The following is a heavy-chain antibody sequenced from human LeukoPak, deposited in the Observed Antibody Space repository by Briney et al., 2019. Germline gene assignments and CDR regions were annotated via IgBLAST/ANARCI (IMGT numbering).Heavy chain of an antibody. CDR1: GFTFSIYA. V-gene: IGHV3-23*01. J-gene: IGHJ4*02. CDR2: FSGSGGST. Sequence: GGSLRLSCAASGFTFSIYAMSWVRQARGGGREGVSAFSGSGGSTYYADSVKRRLTISRDNSKNTLYMQMNSLRAEDTGVYYCARGYASESYYNGPGYWGQGTLVTVSS. CDR3: ARGYASESYYNGPGY. D-gene: IGHD3-10*01.